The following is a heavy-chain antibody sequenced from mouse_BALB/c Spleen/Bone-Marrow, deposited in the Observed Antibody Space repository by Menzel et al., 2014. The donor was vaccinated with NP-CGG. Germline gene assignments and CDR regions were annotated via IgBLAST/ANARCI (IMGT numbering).Heavy chain of an antibody. J-gene: IGHJ2*01. D-gene: IGHD1-1*01. Sequence: EVHLVESGGGLVQPGGSLKLSCAASGFTFSSYGMSWFRQTPDKRLELVATINSNGGSTYYPDSVKGRFTISRDNAKNTLYLQMSSLKSEDTAMYYCARERYYGNGRIFEYWGQGTTLTVSS. CDR2: INSNGGST. CDR1: GFTFSSYG. CDR3: ARERYYGNGRIFEY. V-gene: IGHV5-6-3*01.